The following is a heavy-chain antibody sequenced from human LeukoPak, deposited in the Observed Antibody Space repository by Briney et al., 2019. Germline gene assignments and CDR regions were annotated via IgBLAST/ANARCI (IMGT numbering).Heavy chain of an antibody. V-gene: IGHV1-18*01. CDR2: ISAYNGNT. CDR3: ASGRWLQLQSPFDY. J-gene: IGHJ4*02. D-gene: IGHD5-24*01. CDR1: GYTFTSYG. Sequence: ASVKVSCKASGYTFTSYGISWVRQAPGQGLEWMGWISAYNGNTNYAQKLQGRVAMTRDTSISTAYMELSRLKSDDTAVYYCASGRWLQLQSPFDYWGQGTLVTVSS.